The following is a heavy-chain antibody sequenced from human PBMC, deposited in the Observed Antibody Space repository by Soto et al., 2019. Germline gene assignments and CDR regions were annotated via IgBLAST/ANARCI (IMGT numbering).Heavy chain of an antibody. V-gene: IGHV1-18*01. CDR3: ARARVLYCGGECYSGGDY. Sequence: ASVKVSCKASGYTFTSYGISWVRQAPGQGLEWMGWISAYNGNTNYAQKLQGRVTMTTDTSTSTAYMELRSLRSDDTAVYYCARARVLYCGGECYSGGDYWGQGTLVTVSS. D-gene: IGHD2-21*01. J-gene: IGHJ4*02. CDR2: ISAYNGNT. CDR1: GYTFTSYG.